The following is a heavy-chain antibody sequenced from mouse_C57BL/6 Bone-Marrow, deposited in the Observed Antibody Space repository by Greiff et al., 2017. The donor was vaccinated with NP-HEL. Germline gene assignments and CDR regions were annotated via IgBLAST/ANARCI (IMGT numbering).Heavy chain of an antibody. CDR1: GFNIKNTY. V-gene: IGHV14-3*01. D-gene: IGHD1-1*01. CDR3: ARDYYGSSYNWFAY. J-gene: IGHJ3*01. Sequence: VQLQQSVAELVRPGASVKLSCTASGFNIKNTYMHWVKQRPEQGLEWIGRIDPANGNTKYAPKFQGKDNKSADTSSNTAYLQLSSLTSDDTAIYYCARDYYGSSYNWFAYWGQGTLVTVSA. CDR2: IDPANGNT.